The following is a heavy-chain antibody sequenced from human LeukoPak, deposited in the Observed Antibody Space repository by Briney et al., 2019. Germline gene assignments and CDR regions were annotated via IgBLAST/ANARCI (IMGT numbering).Heavy chain of an antibody. CDR1: GGSISSYY. J-gene: IGHJ4*02. D-gene: IGHD3-3*01. CDR3: ARDARGWSGFDY. CDR2: IYTTGNT. Sequence: SGTLSLTCSVSGGSISSYYWSWIRQPAGKGREWIGRIYTTGNTDYNPSLKSRVTMSVDTSKNQFSLNLSSVTAADTAVYYCARDARGWSGFDYWGQGTLVTVSS. V-gene: IGHV4-4*07.